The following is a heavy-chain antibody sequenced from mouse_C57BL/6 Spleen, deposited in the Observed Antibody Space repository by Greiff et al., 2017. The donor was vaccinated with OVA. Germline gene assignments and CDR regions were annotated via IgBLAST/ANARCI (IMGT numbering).Heavy chain of an antibody. V-gene: IGHV1-69*01. CDR2: IDPSDSYT. J-gene: IGHJ4*01. CDR1: GYTFTSYW. Sequence: QVQLKQPGAELVMPGASVKLSCKASGYTFTSYWMHWVKQRPGQGLEWIGEIDPSDSYTNYNQKFKGKSTLTVDKSSSTAYMQLSSLTSEDSAVYYCARSLLTTVVAPYAMDYWGQGTSVTVSS. D-gene: IGHD1-1*01. CDR3: ARSLLTTVVAPYAMDY.